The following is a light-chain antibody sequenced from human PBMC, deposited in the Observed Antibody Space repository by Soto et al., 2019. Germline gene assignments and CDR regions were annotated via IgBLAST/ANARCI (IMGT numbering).Light chain of an antibody. V-gene: IGKV1-39*01. CDR3: QQSYSLPYT. CDR2: AAS. J-gene: IGKJ2*01. Sequence: DTQMTQSPSSLSASVGDRVTITCRASQSVGSLLNWFQQKPGKAPKLLIYAASTVQSGAPSRFCGSGAGTDFTLIISSLQPEDFATYYCQQSYSLPYTFGQGTKLEI. CDR1: QSVGSL.